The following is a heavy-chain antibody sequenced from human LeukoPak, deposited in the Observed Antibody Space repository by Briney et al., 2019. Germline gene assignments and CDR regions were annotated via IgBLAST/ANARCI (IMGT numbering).Heavy chain of an antibody. Sequence: PSETLSLTCTVSGGSISSGSYYWGWIRQPPGKGLEWIGSIYYSGSTYYNPSLKSRVTTSVDTSKNQFSLKLSSVTAADTAVYYCARDPLSGSSYFDYWGQGTLVTVSS. CDR2: IYYSGST. CDR1: GGSISSGSYY. CDR3: ARDPLSGSSYFDY. V-gene: IGHV4-39*07. D-gene: IGHD1-26*01. J-gene: IGHJ4*02.